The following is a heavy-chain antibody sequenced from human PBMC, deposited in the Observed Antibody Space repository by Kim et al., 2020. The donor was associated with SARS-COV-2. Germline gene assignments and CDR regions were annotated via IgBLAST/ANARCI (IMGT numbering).Heavy chain of an antibody. J-gene: IGHJ6*02. D-gene: IGHD6-13*01. Sequence: GGSLRLSCAASGFTFSSYSMNWVRQAPGKGLEWVSSISSSSSYIYYADSVKGRFTISRDNAKNSLYLQMNSLRAEDTAVYYCATGLEGSWYFDYYYYGMDVWGQGTTVTVSS. V-gene: IGHV3-21*01. CDR2: ISSSSSYI. CDR3: ATGLEGSWYFDYYYYGMDV. CDR1: GFTFSSYS.